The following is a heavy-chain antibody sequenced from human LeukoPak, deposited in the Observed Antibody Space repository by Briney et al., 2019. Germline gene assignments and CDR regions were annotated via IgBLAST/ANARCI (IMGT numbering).Heavy chain of an antibody. CDR3: AREAYDFWSGPVDY. V-gene: IGHV4-59*12. CDR1: GGSISSYY. Sequence: SETLSLTCTVSGGSISSYYWSWIRQPPGKGLEWIEYIYYSGSTYYNPSLKSRVTISVDTSKNQFSLKLSSVTAADTAVYYCAREAYDFWSGPVDYWGQGTLVTVSS. CDR2: IYYSGST. J-gene: IGHJ4*02. D-gene: IGHD3-3*01.